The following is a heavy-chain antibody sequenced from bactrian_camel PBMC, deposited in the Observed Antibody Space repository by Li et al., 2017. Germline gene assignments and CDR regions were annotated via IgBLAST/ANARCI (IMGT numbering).Heavy chain of an antibody. CDR2: VDNGSGGT. D-gene: IGHD4*01. V-gene: IGHV3S1*01. Sequence: HVQLVESGGGSVHAGGSLRLSCAASGYTYSSYCMGWFRQAPGKEREGVAAVDNGSGGTHYADSVKGRFTISRDNAKNTVYLQMNSLKPEDTGMYYCAAGSICRSDYDPAAYPYWGQGTQVTVS. CDR1: GYTYSSYC. CDR3: AAGSICRSDYDPAAYPY. J-gene: IGHJ4*01.